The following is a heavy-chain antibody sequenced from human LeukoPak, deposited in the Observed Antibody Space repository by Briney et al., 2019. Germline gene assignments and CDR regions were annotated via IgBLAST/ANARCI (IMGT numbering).Heavy chain of an antibody. CDR2: TSYDGSNE. J-gene: IGHJ4*02. CDR3: AKDSSRWAFDS. D-gene: IGHD6-13*01. CDR1: GVTLRSYG. Sequence: GRSLRLSCTASGVTLRSYGMHWVRQAPGKGLEWVAVTSYDGSNEYYADSMKGRFTVSRDNSKNTLYLQMNGLRTEDTAVYYCAKDSSRWAFDSWGQGTLVTVSS. V-gene: IGHV3-30*18.